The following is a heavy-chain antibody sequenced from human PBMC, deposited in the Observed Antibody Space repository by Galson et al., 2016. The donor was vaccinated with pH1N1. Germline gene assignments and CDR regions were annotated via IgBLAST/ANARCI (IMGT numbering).Heavy chain of an antibody. CDR1: GFTFSRYY. V-gene: IGHV3-7*01. CDR3: AKENWGCEY. Sequence: SLRLSCAASGFTFSRYYMTWVRQAPGKGLKWVANIKQDGSEKNYVDSEKGRFTISRDNAKNSVYLQMNSLRAEDTAVYYCAKENWGCEYWGQGTLVTVSS. CDR2: IKQDGSEK. D-gene: IGHD7-27*01. J-gene: IGHJ4*02.